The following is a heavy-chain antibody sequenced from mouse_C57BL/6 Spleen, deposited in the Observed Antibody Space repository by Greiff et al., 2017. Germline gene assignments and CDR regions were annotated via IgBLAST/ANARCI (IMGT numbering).Heavy chain of an antibody. V-gene: IGHV5-17*01. J-gene: IGHJ1*03. Sequence: DVKLVESGGGLVKPGGSLKLSCAASGFTFSDYGMHWVRQAPEKGLEWVAYISSGSSTIYYEDTVKGRFTISRDNAKNTLCLQMTSLRSEDTAMYYCANLLSDVWGTGTTVTVSS. CDR3: ANLLSDV. D-gene: IGHD2-1*01. CDR1: GFTFSDYG. CDR2: ISSGSSTI.